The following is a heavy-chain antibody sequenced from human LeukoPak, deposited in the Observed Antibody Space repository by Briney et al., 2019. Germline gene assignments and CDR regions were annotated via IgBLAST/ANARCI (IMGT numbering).Heavy chain of an antibody. D-gene: IGHD3-9*01. Sequence: PSETLSLTCAVYGGSFSGYYWSWIRQPPGKGLEWIGEINHSGSTNYNPSLKSRVTISVDTSKNQFSLKLSSVTAADTAVYYRARHATRGLRYFDWLPNWFDPWGQGTLVTVSS. CDR2: INHSGST. CDR3: ARHATRGLRYFDWLPNWFDP. J-gene: IGHJ5*02. CDR1: GGSFSGYY. V-gene: IGHV4-34*01.